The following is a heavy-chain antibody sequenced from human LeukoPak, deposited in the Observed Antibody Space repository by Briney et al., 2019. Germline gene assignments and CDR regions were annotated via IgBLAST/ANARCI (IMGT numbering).Heavy chain of an antibody. CDR2: ISGSGGST. V-gene: IGHV3-23*01. D-gene: IGHD2-15*01. Sequence: PGGSLRLSCAASGFTFSSYAMSWVRQAPGKGLEWVSAISGSGGSTYYADSVKGRFTISRDNSKNTLYLQMNSLRAEDTAAYYCAKIGYCSGGSCYSHFDYWGQGTLVTVSS. J-gene: IGHJ4*02. CDR3: AKIGYCSGGSCYSHFDY. CDR1: GFTFSSYA.